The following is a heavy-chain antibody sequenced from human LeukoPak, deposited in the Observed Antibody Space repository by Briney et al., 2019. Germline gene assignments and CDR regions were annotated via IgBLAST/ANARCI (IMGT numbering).Heavy chain of an antibody. CDR2: ISSSGSNT. CDR3: ARGDYDLLTGNYMDV. V-gene: IGHV3-11*04. Sequence: GGSLRLSYASSVFTFYDYYMIWIREARGKGLEGVSYISSSGSNTYYADYVKGRFTISRDNAKNSLYLQLSSLRAEDTAVYYCARGDYDLLTGNYMDVWGKGTTVTVSS. J-gene: IGHJ6*03. CDR1: VFTFYDYY. D-gene: IGHD3-9*01.